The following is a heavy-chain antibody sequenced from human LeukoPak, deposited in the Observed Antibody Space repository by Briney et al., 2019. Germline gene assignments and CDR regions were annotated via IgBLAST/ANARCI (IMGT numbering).Heavy chain of an antibody. CDR1: GGTFSSYA. V-gene: IGHV1-69*04. Sequence: ASVKVSCKASGGTFSSYAISWVRQAPGQGLEWMGRIIPILGIANYAQKFQGRVTITADKSTSTAYMELSSLRSEDTAVYYCARGSTTVTFYGYGMDVWGQGTTVTVSS. J-gene: IGHJ6*02. D-gene: IGHD4-17*01. CDR2: IIPILGIA. CDR3: ARGSTTVTFYGYGMDV.